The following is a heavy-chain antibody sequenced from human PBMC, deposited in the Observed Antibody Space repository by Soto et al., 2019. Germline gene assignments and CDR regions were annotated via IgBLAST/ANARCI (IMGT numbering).Heavy chain of an antibody. CDR3: ERDKTVMVFDQ. V-gene: IGHV3-48*02. Sequence: PGGSLRLSCTASGYPFSAFPLNWVRQAPGKGLEWLSYISPGSSTIYYADSVKGRFTISRDNAKNSLYLQMNNLSDEDTGVYYCERDKTVMVFDQWGQGNLVTVSS. CDR1: GYPFSAFP. D-gene: IGHD2-15*01. J-gene: IGHJ4*02. CDR2: ISPGSSTI.